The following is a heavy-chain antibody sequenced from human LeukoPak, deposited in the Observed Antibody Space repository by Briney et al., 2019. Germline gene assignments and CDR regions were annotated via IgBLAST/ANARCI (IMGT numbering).Heavy chain of an antibody. CDR2: IYHSGST. CDR3: ARAPFYYVDV. Sequence: SETLSLTCTVSGYSISSGYYWGWIRQPPGKGLEWIGSIYHSGSTYYNPSLKSRVTTSVDTSKNQFSLKLSSVTAADTAVYYCARAPFYYVDVWGKGTTVTVSS. J-gene: IGHJ6*03. CDR1: GYSISSGYY. V-gene: IGHV4-38-2*02.